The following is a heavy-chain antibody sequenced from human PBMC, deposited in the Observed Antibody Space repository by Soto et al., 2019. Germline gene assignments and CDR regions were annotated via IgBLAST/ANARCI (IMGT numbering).Heavy chain of an antibody. D-gene: IGHD3-22*01. CDR3: AKSRIEDYYDSSGYLYYFDY. V-gene: IGHV3-23*01. J-gene: IGHJ4*02. CDR2: ISGSGGST. CDR1: GFTFSSYA. Sequence: QPGGSVRLSCAASGFTFSSYAMSWVRQAPGKGLEWVSAISGSGGSTYYADSVKGRFTISRDNSKNTLYLQMNSLRAEDTAVYYCAKSRIEDYYDSSGYLYYFDYWGQGTLVTVS.